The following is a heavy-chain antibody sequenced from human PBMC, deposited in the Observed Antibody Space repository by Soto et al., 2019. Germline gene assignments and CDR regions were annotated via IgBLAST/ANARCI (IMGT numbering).Heavy chain of an antibody. CDR2: IYYSGST. D-gene: IGHD4-17*01. CDR1: GGSISSYY. Sequence: PSGTLSLTCTVSGGSISSYYWSWIRQPPGKGLEWIGYIYYSGSTNYNPSLKSRVTISVDTSKNQFSLKLSSVTAADTAVYYCARSQTTVTSYDYWGQGTLVTVSS. J-gene: IGHJ4*02. V-gene: IGHV4-59*01. CDR3: ARSQTTVTSYDY.